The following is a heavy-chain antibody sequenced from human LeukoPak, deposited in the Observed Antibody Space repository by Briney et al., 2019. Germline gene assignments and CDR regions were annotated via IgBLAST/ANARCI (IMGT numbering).Heavy chain of an antibody. J-gene: IGHJ3*01. CDR3: ARGVISTDAFDV. CDR2: IYYSGSA. V-gene: IGHV4-59*01. D-gene: IGHD3-3*02. Sequence: SETLSLTCTVSGDSISSYYWSWIRQPPGKGLEWIGYIYYSGSAIYNPSLKSRVTMSLDTSKNQFSLKLRSVTAADTAVYYCARGVISTDAFDVWGQGTMVTVSS. CDR1: GDSISSYY.